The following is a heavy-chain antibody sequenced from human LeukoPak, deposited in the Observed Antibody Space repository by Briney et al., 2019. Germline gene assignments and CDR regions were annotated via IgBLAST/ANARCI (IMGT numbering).Heavy chain of an antibody. CDR1: GFTFSSYA. CDR3: AKGSGGGGYLGSYYFDY. Sequence: GGSLRLSCAASGFTFSSYAMSWVRQAPGKGLEWVSAISGSGGSTYYADSVKGRFTISRDNSKDTLYLQMNSLRAEDTAVYYCAKGSGGGGYLGSYYFDYWGQGTLVTVSS. CDR2: ISGSGGST. V-gene: IGHV3-23*01. D-gene: IGHD3-16*01. J-gene: IGHJ4*02.